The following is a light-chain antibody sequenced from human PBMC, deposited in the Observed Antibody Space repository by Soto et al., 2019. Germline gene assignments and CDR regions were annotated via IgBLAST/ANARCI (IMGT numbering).Light chain of an antibody. CDR2: SNY. CDR1: SSNIESNT. Sequence: QSVRTQPPSASGTPGQRVTISCSGSSSNIESNTVTWYQQLPGTAPKLVIYSNYDRPSGVPDRFSGSTSGTSASLVIRGLQSEDEADYYCAAWDDILNGYVFGGGTKLTVL. V-gene: IGLV1-44*01. J-gene: IGLJ1*01. CDR3: AAWDDILNGYV.